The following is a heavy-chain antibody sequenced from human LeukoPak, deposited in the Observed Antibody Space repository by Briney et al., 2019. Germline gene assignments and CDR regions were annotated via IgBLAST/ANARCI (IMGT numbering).Heavy chain of an antibody. CDR1: GYSFTSYW. V-gene: IGHV5-51*01. CDR2: IYPGDSDT. J-gene: IGHJ5*02. Sequence: GESLKISCTGSGYSFTSYWIGWVRQMPGKRLEWMGIIYPGDSDTRYSPSFQGQVTISADKSISTAYLQWSSRKASDTAMYYCARMAAAWNNWFDPWGQGTLVTVSS. D-gene: IGHD6-13*01. CDR3: ARMAAAWNNWFDP.